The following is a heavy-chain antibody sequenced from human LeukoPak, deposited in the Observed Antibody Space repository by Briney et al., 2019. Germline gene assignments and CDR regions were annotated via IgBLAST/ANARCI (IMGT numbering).Heavy chain of an antibody. CDR2: ISYDGSNK. D-gene: IGHD5-12*01. CDR3: ARDPVATINYFDY. Sequence: PGGSLRLSCAASGFTFSSYAMHWVRQAPGKGLEWVAVISYDGSNKYYADSVKGRFTISRDNSKNTLYPQMNSLRAEDTAVYYCARDPVATINYFDYWGQGTLVTVSS. V-gene: IGHV3-30*04. CDR1: GFTFSSYA. J-gene: IGHJ4*02.